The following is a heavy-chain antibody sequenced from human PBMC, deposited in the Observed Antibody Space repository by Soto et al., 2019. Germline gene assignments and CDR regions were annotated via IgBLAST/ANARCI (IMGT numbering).Heavy chain of an antibody. J-gene: IGHJ4*02. CDR3: ARGPPLGY. CDR2: IYSNGFT. V-gene: IGHV4-31*03. Sequence: PSETLSLTCIVSGDSVSSGGYYWSWIRQHPGKGLEWIGYIYSNGFTYYNPSLESRVTISLDTSKNQFSLKLSSVTAADTAVYYCARGPPLGYWGQGTLVTVSS. CDR1: GDSVSSGGYY.